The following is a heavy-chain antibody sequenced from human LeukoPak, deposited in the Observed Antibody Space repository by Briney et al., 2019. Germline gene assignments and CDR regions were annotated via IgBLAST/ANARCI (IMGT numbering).Heavy chain of an antibody. CDR2: IKQDGSER. V-gene: IGHV3-7*01. Sequence: TGGSLRLSCAASGFSFSGYWMSWVRQAPGKGLEWVANIKQDGSERYYVDSMKGRFTISRDNAKNSLYLQMNSLRAEDTAVYYCARVKARRTSGHDPFDIWGQGTMVTVSS. D-gene: IGHD3-10*01. J-gene: IGHJ3*02. CDR1: GFSFSGYW. CDR3: ARVKARRTSGHDPFDI.